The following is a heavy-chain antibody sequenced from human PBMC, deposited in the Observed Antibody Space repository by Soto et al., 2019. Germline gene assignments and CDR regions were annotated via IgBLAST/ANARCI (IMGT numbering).Heavy chain of an antibody. D-gene: IGHD3-22*01. J-gene: IGHJ6*02. Sequence: QVQLVESGGGVVQPGRSLRLSCAASGFTFSSYAMHWVRQAPGKGLEWVAVISYDGSNKYYADSVKGRFTISRDNSKNTLYLQMNSLRAEDTAVYYCARGDGYYASYYYYRMDVWGQGTTVTVSS. CDR2: ISYDGSNK. CDR3: ARGDGYYASYYYYRMDV. CDR1: GFTFSSYA. V-gene: IGHV3-30-3*01.